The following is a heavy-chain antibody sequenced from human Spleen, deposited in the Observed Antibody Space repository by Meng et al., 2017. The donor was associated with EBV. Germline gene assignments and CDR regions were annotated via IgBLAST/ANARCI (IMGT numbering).Heavy chain of an antibody. CDR3: SRDLVGSDDD. Sequence: EVQLVESGGSLVQTGGSLRLACAASGFSFSRYWMHWVRQVPGKGLVWVSRTNEDGRITNYADSVKGRFTISRDNTKNTLYLQMNSLRAEDTAVYFCSRDLVGSDDDWGQGPLVTVSS. J-gene: IGHJ4*02. CDR2: TNEDGRIT. CDR1: GFSFSRYW. D-gene: IGHD6-25*01. V-gene: IGHV3-74*01.